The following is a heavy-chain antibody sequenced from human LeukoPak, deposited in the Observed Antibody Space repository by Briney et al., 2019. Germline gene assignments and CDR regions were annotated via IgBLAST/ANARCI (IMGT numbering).Heavy chain of an antibody. D-gene: IGHD2-21*02. V-gene: IGHV3-21*01. CDR1: GFTFSSYE. CDR3: ARAETDIVVVTSLFQH. CDR2: ISSSSSYI. Sequence: PGRSLRLSCAASGFTFSSYEMNWVRQAPGKGLEWVSSISSSSSYIYYADSVKGRFTISRDNAKNSLYLQMNSLRAEDTAVYYCARAETDIVVVTSLFQHWGQGTLVTVSS. J-gene: IGHJ1*01.